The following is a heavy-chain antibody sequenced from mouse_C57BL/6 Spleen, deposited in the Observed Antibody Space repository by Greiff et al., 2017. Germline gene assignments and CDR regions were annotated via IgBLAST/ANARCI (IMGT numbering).Heavy chain of an antibody. V-gene: IGHV1-53*01. CDR1: GYTFTSYW. CDR2: INPSNGGT. J-gene: IGHJ4*01. Sequence: QVQLQQPGPELVKPGASVKLSCKASGYTFTSYWMHWVKQRPGQGLEWIGNINPSNGGTNYNEKFKSKATLTVDKSSSTAYMQLISLTSEDSAVYYWARRGGTGYAMDYWGQGTSGTVSS. D-gene: IGHD4-1*01. CDR3: ARRGGTGYAMDY.